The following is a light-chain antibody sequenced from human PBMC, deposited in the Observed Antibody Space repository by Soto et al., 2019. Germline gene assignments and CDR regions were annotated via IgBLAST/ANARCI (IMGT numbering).Light chain of an antibody. CDR2: GAS. J-gene: IGKJ3*01. V-gene: IGKV3-20*01. CDR1: QSVSSSC. Sequence: EIVLTQSPGTLSLSPGERATLSCRASQSVSSSCLAWYQQRPGQAPSLLIHGASSRATAIQNRFSGSGSGTDFTLTISILEPEDCAGYYCQFWDNSPPIFTFGPGTKVDIK. CDR3: QFWDNSPPIFT.